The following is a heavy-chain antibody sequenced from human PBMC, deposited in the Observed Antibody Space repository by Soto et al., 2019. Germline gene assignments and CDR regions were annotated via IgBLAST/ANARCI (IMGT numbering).Heavy chain of an antibody. D-gene: IGHD6-6*01. J-gene: IGHJ6*02. Sequence: GGSLRLSCTASGFPFSRVAMSWVRQAPGQGLEWVSAISGSGGSTYYADSVKGRFTISRDNSKNTLYLQMNSLRAEDTAVYYCAKNEGNRGIAARPFFSYYYYGMDVWGQGTTVTVSS. CDR1: GFPFSRVA. CDR3: AKNEGNRGIAARPFFSYYYYGMDV. CDR2: ISGSGGST. V-gene: IGHV3-23*01.